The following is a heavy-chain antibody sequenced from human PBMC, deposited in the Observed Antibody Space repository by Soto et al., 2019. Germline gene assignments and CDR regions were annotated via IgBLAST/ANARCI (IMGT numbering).Heavy chain of an antibody. CDR3: ARDRGRSCIGGTCPFDY. CDR2: ISTYDGNT. J-gene: IGHJ4*02. D-gene: IGHD2-15*01. CDR1: GGTFSSYA. Sequence: QVQLVQSGAEVKKPGSSVKVSCKASGGTFSSYAISWVRQAPGQGPEWMGWISTYDGNTNYTQNFQGRVSMARDTSTSTAYMELRSLRSDDTAVYYCARDRGRSCIGGTCPFDYWGQGTLVIVSS. V-gene: IGHV1-18*01.